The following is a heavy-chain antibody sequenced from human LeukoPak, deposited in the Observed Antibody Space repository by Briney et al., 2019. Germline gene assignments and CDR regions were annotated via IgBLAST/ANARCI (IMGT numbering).Heavy chain of an antibody. CDR3: ARDDGGGWFDP. J-gene: IGHJ5*02. D-gene: IGHD3-10*01. CDR2: IYYSGST. Sequence: SETLSLTCAVSGGSISSSNWWSWIRQPPGKGLQWIGSIYYSGSTYYNPSLKSRVTISLDTSKNQFSLKLYSVTAADTAVYYCARDDGGGWFDPWGQGTLVTVSS. CDR1: GGSISSSNW. V-gene: IGHV4-4*02.